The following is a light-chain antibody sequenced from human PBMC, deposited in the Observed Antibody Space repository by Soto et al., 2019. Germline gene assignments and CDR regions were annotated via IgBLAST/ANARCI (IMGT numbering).Light chain of an antibody. V-gene: IGKV3-20*01. CDR1: QSISNY. J-gene: IGKJ2*01. CDR3: QQYGGSPRT. Sequence: ESVLTQSPGTLSLSPGERATLSCRASQSISNYLAWYQQRPGQSPRLLIYAASSRATGVPDRFSGGGSATDFTLTVSRLEPEDFAVYYCQQYGGSPRTFGQGTKLEIK. CDR2: AAS.